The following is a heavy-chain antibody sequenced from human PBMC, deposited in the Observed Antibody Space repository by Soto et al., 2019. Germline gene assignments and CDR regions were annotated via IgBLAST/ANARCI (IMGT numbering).Heavy chain of an antibody. V-gene: IGHV3-9*01. CDR1: GFTFDDYA. CDR2: ISWNSGSI. Sequence: EVQLVESGGGLVQPGRSLRLSCAASGFTFDDYAMHWVRQAPGKGLEWVSGISWNSGSIGYADSVKGRFTISRDNAKNSLYLQMNSLRAEDTALYYCAEDKNYGGEYYYYGMDVWGQGTTVTVSS. J-gene: IGHJ6*02. CDR3: AEDKNYGGEYYYYGMDV. D-gene: IGHD4-17*01.